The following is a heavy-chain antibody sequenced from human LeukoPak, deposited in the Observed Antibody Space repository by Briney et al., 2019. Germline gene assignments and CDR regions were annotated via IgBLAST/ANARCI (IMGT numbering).Heavy chain of an antibody. Sequence: GGSLRLSCEASGFTFSSYWMSWVRQSPGKGLEWVANIKQDGGEMYYVDSVKGRFTIFRDNAKNALYLQMNNLRDDDTAVYYCARDKIEGATYFDYWGQGTLVTVSS. CDR3: ARDKIEGATYFDY. V-gene: IGHV3-7*01. CDR2: IKQDGGEM. D-gene: IGHD1-26*01. J-gene: IGHJ4*02. CDR1: GFTFSSYW.